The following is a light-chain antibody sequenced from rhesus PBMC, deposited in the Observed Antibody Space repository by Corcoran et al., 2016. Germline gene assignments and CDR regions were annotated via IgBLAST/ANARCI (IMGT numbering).Light chain of an antibody. CDR1: QSLLHSNGYTY. CDR3: MQGTQLPFT. Sequence: DIVMTLTPLSLPVTPGEPASISCRSSQSLLHSNGYTYLYWYLQKPGQSPHLLMYFASYRASGVPDRCSGSGSGNDFTLGISRVEAEDIGVYYCMQGTQLPFTFGPGTKLDIK. CDR2: FAS. J-gene: IGKJ3*01. V-gene: IGKV2-91*01.